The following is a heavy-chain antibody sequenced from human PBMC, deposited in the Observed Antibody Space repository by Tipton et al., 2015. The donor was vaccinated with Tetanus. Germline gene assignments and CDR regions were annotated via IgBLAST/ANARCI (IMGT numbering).Heavy chain of an antibody. CDR1: GGSINSGDYY. J-gene: IGHJ4*02. CDR3: ARGLPREPFYLDY. D-gene: IGHD1-26*01. V-gene: IGHV4-30-4*01. Sequence: TLSLTCTVSGGSINSGDYYWSWIRQSPGKGLEWIGYIYYTALTSYTPSLSSRVTISVDSSKNHFSLNLTSVTAADTAVYFCARGLPREPFYLDYWGQGKQVTVSS. CDR2: IYYTALT.